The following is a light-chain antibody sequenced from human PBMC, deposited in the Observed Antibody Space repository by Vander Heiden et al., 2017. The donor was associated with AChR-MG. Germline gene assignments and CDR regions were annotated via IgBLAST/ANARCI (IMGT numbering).Light chain of an antibody. V-gene: IGKV3-20*01. CDR2: GAS. CDR3: QQYASSPT. Sequence: EIVLTQSPGTLSSSPGESATLSCRASQPVSSNYLAWYQQKPGQAHRLLIYGASYRATGIPDRFSGGGSGRDFTLTISRLEPEDFAVYYCQQYASSPTFGQGARLDI. J-gene: IGKJ2*01. CDR1: QPVSSNY.